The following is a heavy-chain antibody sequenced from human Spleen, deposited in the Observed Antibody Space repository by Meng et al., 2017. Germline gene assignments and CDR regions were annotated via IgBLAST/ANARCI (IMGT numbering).Heavy chain of an antibody. Sequence: QVQLQQWGAGLLKPSETLSLTGAVYGGSFSGYYWSWIRQPPGKGLEWIGEINHSGSTNYNPSLKSRVTISVDTSKNQFSLKLSSVTAADTAVYYCARGGSTPMVHNWHFDLWGRGTLVTVSS. CDR1: GGSFSGYY. J-gene: IGHJ2*01. D-gene: IGHD5-18*01. CDR2: INHSGST. CDR3: ARGGSTPMVHNWHFDL. V-gene: IGHV4-34*01.